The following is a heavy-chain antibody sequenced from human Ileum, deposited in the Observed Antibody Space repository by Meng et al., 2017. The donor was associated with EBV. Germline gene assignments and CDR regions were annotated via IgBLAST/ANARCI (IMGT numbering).Heavy chain of an antibody. D-gene: IGHD3-16*01. Sequence: QVQLVQSGADVKKPGASVQVSCKASAYTFAGYYMHWVRQAPGQGLEWMGRINPNSGGANYAQKFQGRVTMTRDTSISTAYMELSRLRSDDTAVYYCAREGLVGDLRYFDLWGRGTLVTVSS. CDR2: INPNSGGA. V-gene: IGHV1-2*06. CDR3: AREGLVGDLRYFDL. J-gene: IGHJ2*01. CDR1: AYTFAGYY.